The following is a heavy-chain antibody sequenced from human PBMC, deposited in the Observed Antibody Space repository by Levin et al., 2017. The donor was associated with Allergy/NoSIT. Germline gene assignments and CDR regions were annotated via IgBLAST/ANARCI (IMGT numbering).Heavy chain of an antibody. V-gene: IGHV3-30*18. D-gene: IGHD5-24*01. CDR3: AKVATQYYYYGMDV. CDR1: GFTFSSYG. Sequence: GGSLRLSCAASGFTFSSYGMHWVRQAPGKGLEWVAVISYDGSNKYYADSVKGRFTISRDNSKNTLYLQMNSLRAEDTAVYYCAKVATQYYYYGMDVWGQGTTVTVSS. CDR2: ISYDGSNK. J-gene: IGHJ6*02.